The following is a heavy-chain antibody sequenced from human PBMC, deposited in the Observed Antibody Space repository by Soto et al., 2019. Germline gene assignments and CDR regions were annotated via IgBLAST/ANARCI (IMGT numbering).Heavy chain of an antibody. D-gene: IGHD2-2*01. CDR2: ISWNSGTI. J-gene: IGHJ4*02. Sequence: EVQLVESGGDLVQPGRSLRLSCAASGFTFDDYAMHWVRQAPGKGLEWVSGISWNSGTIGYADSVKGRFTISRDNAKNSLYLQMNSLTTEDTALYYCSKAPAAYCSSTSCYGDDFDYWGQGTLVSVSS. CDR1: GFTFDDYA. V-gene: IGHV3-9*01. CDR3: SKAPAAYCSSTSCYGDDFDY.